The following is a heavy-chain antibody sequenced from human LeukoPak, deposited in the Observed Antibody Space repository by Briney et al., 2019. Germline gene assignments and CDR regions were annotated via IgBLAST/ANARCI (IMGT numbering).Heavy chain of an antibody. V-gene: IGHV1-46*01. CDR3: ARKGIAVAWFQH. J-gene: IGHJ1*01. Sequence: ASVKVSCKASGYTFTSYYMHWVRQAPGQGLEWMGIINPSGGSTSYAQKFQGRVTMARDTSTSTVYMELSSLRSEDTAVYYCARKGIAVAWFQHWGQGTLVTVSS. D-gene: IGHD6-19*01. CDR1: GYTFTSYY. CDR2: INPSGGST.